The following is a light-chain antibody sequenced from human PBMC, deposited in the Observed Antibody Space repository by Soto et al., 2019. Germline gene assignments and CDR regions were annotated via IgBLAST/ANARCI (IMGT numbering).Light chain of an antibody. CDR3: AAWDDNLDGYV. CDR1: SSNLGDNT. CDR2: SYD. J-gene: IGLJ1*01. V-gene: IGLV1-44*01. Sequence: QSVLTQPPSASGTPGQRVTISCSTSSSNLGDNTVNWYQHVPGTAPKLLIYSYDQRPSGVPDRFSGSRSGTSASLAISGLQSEEEADYYCAAWDDNLDGYVFGTGTVVTVL.